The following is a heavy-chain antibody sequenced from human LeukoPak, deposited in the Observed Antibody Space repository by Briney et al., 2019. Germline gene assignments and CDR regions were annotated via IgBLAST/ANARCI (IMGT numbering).Heavy chain of an antibody. J-gene: IGHJ6*03. Sequence: PGGSLRLSCAASGFTFSSYNMNWVRQAPGKGLEWVSSISSSSSYIYYADSVKGRFTISRDNAKSSLYLQMNSLRAEDTAVYYCARDHRGYSYGWSYYYYMDVWGKGTTVTISS. D-gene: IGHD5-18*01. CDR3: ARDHRGYSYGWSYYYYMDV. CDR2: ISSSSSYI. CDR1: GFTFSSYN. V-gene: IGHV3-21*01.